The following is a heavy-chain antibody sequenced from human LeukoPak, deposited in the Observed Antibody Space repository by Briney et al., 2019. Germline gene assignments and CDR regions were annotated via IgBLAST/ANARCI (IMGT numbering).Heavy chain of an antibody. CDR1: GFTFSSYS. CDR3: ARGARRWTYYYDSSGYIRPTYFDY. J-gene: IGHJ4*02. CDR2: ISISSSYI. D-gene: IGHD3-22*01. Sequence: PGGSLRLSCAASGFTFSSYSMTWVRQAPGKGLEWVSSISISSSYIYYADSVKGRFTISRDNAKNSVYLQMSSLRAEDTAVYYCARGARRWTYYYDSSGYIRPTYFDYWGQGTLVTVSS. V-gene: IGHV3-21*01.